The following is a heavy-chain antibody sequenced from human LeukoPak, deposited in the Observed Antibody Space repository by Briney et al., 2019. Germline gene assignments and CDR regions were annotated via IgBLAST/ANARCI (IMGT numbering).Heavy chain of an antibody. CDR1: GFTFSSYA. D-gene: IGHD3-9*01. CDR2: ISGSGGST. CDR3: ANLRYFDWLQKSTFDY. V-gene: IGHV3-23*01. Sequence: GGSLRLSCAASGFTFSSYAMSWVRQAPGKGLEWVSAISGSGGSTYYADSEKGRFTISRDNSKNTLYLQMNSLRAEDTAVYYCANLRYFDWLQKSTFDYWGQGTLVTVSS. J-gene: IGHJ4*02.